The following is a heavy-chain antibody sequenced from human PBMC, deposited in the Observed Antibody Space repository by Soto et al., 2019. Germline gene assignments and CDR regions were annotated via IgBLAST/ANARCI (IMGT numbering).Heavy chain of an antibody. CDR3: ARELGITGTNEKPY. CDR1: GYTFTSYG. Sequence: ASVKVSCKASGYTFTSYGISWVRQAPGQGLEWMGWISAYNGNTNYAQKLQGRVTMTTDTSTSTAYMELRSLRSDDTAVYYCARELGITGTNEKPYWGQGALVTVSS. V-gene: IGHV1-18*01. J-gene: IGHJ4*02. CDR2: ISAYNGNT. D-gene: IGHD1-7*01.